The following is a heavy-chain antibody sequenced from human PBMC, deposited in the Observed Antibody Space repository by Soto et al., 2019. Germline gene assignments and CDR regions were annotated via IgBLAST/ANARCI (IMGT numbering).Heavy chain of an antibody. D-gene: IGHD6-13*01. V-gene: IGHV4-34*01. CDR2: INHSGST. Sequence: SETLSLTCAVYGGSFSGYYWSWIRQPPGKGLEWIGEINHSGSTNYNPSLKSRVTISVDTSKNQFSLKLSSVTAADTAVYYCARPAAAAAYWFDPWGQGTLVNVSS. J-gene: IGHJ5*02. CDR3: ARPAAAAAYWFDP. CDR1: GGSFSGYY.